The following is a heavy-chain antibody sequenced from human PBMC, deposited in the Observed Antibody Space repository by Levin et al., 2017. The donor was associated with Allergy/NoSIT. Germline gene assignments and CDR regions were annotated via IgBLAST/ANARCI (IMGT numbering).Heavy chain of an antibody. CDR2: IINSGVGT. CDR1: GFTFNNYA. V-gene: IGHV3-23*01. Sequence: GGSLRLSCAASGFTFNNYAMSWVRQAPGKGLEWVSAIINSGVGTYYADSVKGRFAISRDNSKNTMYLQMNSLRAEDTAVYFCAKDAIRGSDQPYYFDYWGQGTLVTASS. D-gene: IGHD6-19*01. CDR3: AKDAIRGSDQPYYFDY. J-gene: IGHJ4*02.